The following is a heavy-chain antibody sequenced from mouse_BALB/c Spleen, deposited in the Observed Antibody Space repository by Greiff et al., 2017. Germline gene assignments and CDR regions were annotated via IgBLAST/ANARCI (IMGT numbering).Heavy chain of an antibody. V-gene: IGHV14-3*02. CDR2: IDPANGNT. J-gene: IGHJ3*01. CDR3: ASHYYGAY. Sequence: VQLKQSGAELVKPGASVKLSCTASGFNIKDTYMHWVKQRPEQGLEWIGRIDPANGNTKYDPKFQGKATITADTSSNTAYLQLSSLTSEDTAVYYCASHYYGAYWGQGTLVTVSA. D-gene: IGHD1-2*01. CDR1: GFNIKDTY.